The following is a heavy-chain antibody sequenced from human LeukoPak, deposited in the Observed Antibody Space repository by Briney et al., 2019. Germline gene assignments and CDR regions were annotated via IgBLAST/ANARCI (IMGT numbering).Heavy chain of an antibody. V-gene: IGHV3-9*01. J-gene: IGHJ5*02. CDR2: ISWNSGSI. D-gene: IGHD3-10*01. CDR1: GFTFSSYW. CDR3: AKDGPPGGSGSFNWFDP. Sequence: PGGSLRLSCAASGFTFSSYWMHWVRQAPGKGLVWVSGISWNSGSIGYADSVKGRFTISRDNAKNSLYLQMNSLRAEDTALYYCAKDGPPGGSGSFNWFDPWGQGTLVTVSS.